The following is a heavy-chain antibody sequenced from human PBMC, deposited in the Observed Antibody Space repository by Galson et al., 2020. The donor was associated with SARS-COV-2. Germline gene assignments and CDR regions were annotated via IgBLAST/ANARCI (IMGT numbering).Heavy chain of an antibody. J-gene: IGHJ3*01. Sequence: KMSGPTLVKPTQTLTLTCNFSGFSLSNTGVGLGWIRQPPGQALEWLALIYWDDDKRYTPSLKSRLTLTTDTSKNQVVLTMSNMDPVDTGTYYCAHKPPGGPVADAFDVWGRGTMVTVSS. CDR2: IYWDDDK. V-gene: IGHV2-5*02. CDR1: GFSLSNTGVG. D-gene: IGHD3-10*01. CDR3: AHKPPGGPVADAFDV.